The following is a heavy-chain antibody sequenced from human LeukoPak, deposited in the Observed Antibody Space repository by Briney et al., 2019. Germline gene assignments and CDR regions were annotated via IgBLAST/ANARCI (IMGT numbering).Heavy chain of an antibody. Sequence: GGSLRLFCAASGFSFNDYGIHWVRQAPGKGLEWLAFIQYDGSNKYYADSVKGRFTISRDNSKNTLYLQMNSLRAEDTAVYYCAELGITMIGGVWGKGTTVTISS. CDR3: AELGITMIGGV. CDR1: GFSFNDYG. CDR2: IQYDGSNK. D-gene: IGHD3-10*02. J-gene: IGHJ6*04. V-gene: IGHV3-30*02.